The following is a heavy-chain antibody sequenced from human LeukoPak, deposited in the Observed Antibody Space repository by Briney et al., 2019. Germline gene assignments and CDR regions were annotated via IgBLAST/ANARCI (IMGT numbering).Heavy chain of an antibody. CDR1: GGSISSYY. Sequence: SETLSLTCTVSGGSISSYYWSWIRQPPGKGLEWIGYIHYSGSTHYNPSLKSRVTISVDTSKNQFSLKLSSVTAADTAVYYCAREITMVRGVISRFFDYWGQGTLVTVSS. CDR2: IHYSGST. V-gene: IGHV4-59*12. D-gene: IGHD3-10*01. J-gene: IGHJ4*02. CDR3: AREITMVRGVISRFFDY.